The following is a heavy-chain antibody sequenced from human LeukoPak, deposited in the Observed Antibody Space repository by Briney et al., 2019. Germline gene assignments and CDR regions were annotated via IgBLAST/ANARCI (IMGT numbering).Heavy chain of an antibody. D-gene: IGHD2/OR15-2a*01. CDR2: ISYDGSNK. V-gene: IGHV3-30*01. CDR3: ARVGSFYDIYDAFDI. CDR1: GFTFSSYA. Sequence: RSLRLSCAASGFTFSSYAMHWVRQAPGKGLEWVAVISYDGSNKYYADSVKGRFTISRDNSKNTLYLQMNSLRAEDTAVYYCARVGSFYDIYDAFDIWGQGTMVTVSS. J-gene: IGHJ3*02.